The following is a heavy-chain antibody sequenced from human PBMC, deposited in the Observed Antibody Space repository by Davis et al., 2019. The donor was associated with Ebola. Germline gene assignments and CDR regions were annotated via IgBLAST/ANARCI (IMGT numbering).Heavy chain of an antibody. V-gene: IGHV1-69*13. Sequence: AASVKVSCKASGGTFSSYAISWVRQAPGQGLEWMGRIIPIFGTANYAQKFQGRVTITADESTSTAYMELSSLRSEDTAVYYCARGGTIFGVVYLYYYYGMDVWGQGTTVTVSS. CDR3: ARGGTIFGVVYLYYYYGMDV. CDR1: GGTFSSYA. D-gene: IGHD3-3*01. CDR2: IIPIFGTA. J-gene: IGHJ6*02.